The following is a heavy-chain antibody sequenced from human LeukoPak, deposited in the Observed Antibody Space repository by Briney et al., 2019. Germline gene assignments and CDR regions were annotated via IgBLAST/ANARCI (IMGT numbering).Heavy chain of an antibody. CDR3: ARDLGYSSSWPIDY. J-gene: IGHJ4*02. CDR2: IKQDGSEK. CDR1: GFTFSSYW. Sequence: GGSLRLSCAASGFTFSSYWMSWVRQAPGKGLEWVANIKQDGSEKYYVDSVKGRFTISRDNAKNSLYLQMNSLRAEDMAVYYCARDLGYSSSWPIDYWGQGTLVTDSS. V-gene: IGHV3-7*01. D-gene: IGHD6-13*01.